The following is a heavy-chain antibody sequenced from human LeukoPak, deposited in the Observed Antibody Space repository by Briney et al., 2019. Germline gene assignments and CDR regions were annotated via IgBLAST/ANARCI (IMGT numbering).Heavy chain of an antibody. CDR2: ISAYNGNT. Sequence: ASVKVSCKASGYTFTSYGISWVRQAPGQGLEWMGWISAYNGNTNFVQKLQDRVTMTTDTSTTTAYMELRSLRSDDTAVYYCARDWSGSFDYWGQGTLVTVSS. CDR3: ARDWSGSFDY. D-gene: IGHD3-3*01. V-gene: IGHV1-18*04. J-gene: IGHJ4*02. CDR1: GYTFTSYG.